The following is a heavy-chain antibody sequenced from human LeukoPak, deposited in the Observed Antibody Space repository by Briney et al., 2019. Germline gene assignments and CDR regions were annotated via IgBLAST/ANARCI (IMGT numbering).Heavy chain of an antibody. CDR3: ASDYYDSSGSYYFDY. CDR1: GGSISSSSYY. D-gene: IGHD3-22*01. Sequence: SETLSLTCTVSGGSISSSSYYWAWVRQPPGKGLEWIGSIHYSGSTYYNPSLKSRVTISVDTSKNQFSLKLSSVTAADTAVYYCASDYYDSSGSYYFDYWGQGTLVTVSS. V-gene: IGHV4-39*07. CDR2: IHYSGST. J-gene: IGHJ4*02.